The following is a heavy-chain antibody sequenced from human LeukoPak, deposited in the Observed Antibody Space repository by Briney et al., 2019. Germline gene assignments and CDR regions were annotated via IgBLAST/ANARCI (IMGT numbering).Heavy chain of an antibody. V-gene: IGHV3-21*01. J-gene: IGHJ4*02. CDR3: ARGPSGYHNT. Sequence: GGSLRLSCAASGFTFSSYNMNWVRQAPGQGLEWVSSISSSSSYIYYADSVKGRFTISRDNSKNTLYLQMNSLRAEDTAVYYCARGPSGYHNTGGQGTLVTVSS. CDR1: GFTFSSYN. CDR2: ISSSSSYI. D-gene: IGHD5-12*01.